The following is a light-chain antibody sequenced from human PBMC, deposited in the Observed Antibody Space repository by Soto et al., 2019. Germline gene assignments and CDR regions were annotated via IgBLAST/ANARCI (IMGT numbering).Light chain of an antibody. Sequence: EIVLTQSPGTLSLSPGERATLSCRASQSVSSSYLAWYQHKPGQAPRLLIYGASSMATAIPDRFSGRGSGKDFTLTISRLEPEDFAVYYCQQYGSSPHTFGQGTKLEIK. J-gene: IGKJ2*01. CDR3: QQYGSSPHT. CDR1: QSVSSSY. CDR2: GAS. V-gene: IGKV3-20*01.